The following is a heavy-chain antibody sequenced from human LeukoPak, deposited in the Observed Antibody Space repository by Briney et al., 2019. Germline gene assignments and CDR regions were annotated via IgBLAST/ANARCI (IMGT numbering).Heavy chain of an antibody. V-gene: IGHV3-23*01. CDR3: AKWGDFDVLTGYYVPDF. J-gene: IGHJ4*02. CDR2: ITGSGGNT. CDR1: GFTFSNYA. Sequence: PGGSLRLFCAASGFTFSNYAMSWVRQAPGKGLEWVSAITGSGGNTYYADSVKGRFTISRDNSKNTLYLQMNSLRDEDTAVYYCAKWGDFDVLTGYYVPDFWGQGTLVTVSS. D-gene: IGHD3-9*01.